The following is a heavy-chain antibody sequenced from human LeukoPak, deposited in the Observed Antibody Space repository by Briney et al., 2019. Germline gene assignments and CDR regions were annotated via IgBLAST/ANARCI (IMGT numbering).Heavy chain of an antibody. J-gene: IGHJ6*02. Sequence: ASVTVSCKASGYTFTGYYMHWVRQAPGQGLEWMGWINPNSGGTNYAQKFQGRVTMTRDTSISTAYMELSRLRSDDTAVYYCARDPVIVVVTASLGHHYYGMDVWGQGTTVTVSS. CDR3: ARDPVIVVVTASLGHHYYGMDV. V-gene: IGHV1-2*02. D-gene: IGHD2-21*02. CDR2: INPNSGGT. CDR1: GYTFTGYY.